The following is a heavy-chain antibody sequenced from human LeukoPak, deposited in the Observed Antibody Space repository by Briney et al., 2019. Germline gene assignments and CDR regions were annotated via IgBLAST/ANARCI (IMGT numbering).Heavy chain of an antibody. D-gene: IGHD3-22*01. Sequence: GGSLRLSCAASGFTFSSYAVSWVRQAPGKGLEWVSAISGSGGSTYYADSVKGRFTISRDNSKNTLYLQMNSLRAEDTAVYYCAKDVRYYYDSSGYLGYWGQGTLVTVSS. CDR1: GFTFSSYA. V-gene: IGHV3-23*01. J-gene: IGHJ4*02. CDR3: AKDVRYYYDSSGYLGY. CDR2: ISGSGGST.